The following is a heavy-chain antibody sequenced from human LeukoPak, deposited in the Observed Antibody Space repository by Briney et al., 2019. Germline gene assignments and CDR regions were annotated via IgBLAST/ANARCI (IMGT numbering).Heavy chain of an antibody. D-gene: IGHD2-2*01. Sequence: GASVKVSCKASGYTFTSYGISWVRQAPGQGLEWMGWISAYNGNTNYAQKLQGRVTMTTDTSTSTAYMELRSLRPDDTAVYYCARDWLGYCSSTSCMGIDPWGQGTLVTVSS. CDR1: GYTFTSYG. CDR3: ARDWLGYCSSTSCMGIDP. J-gene: IGHJ5*02. V-gene: IGHV1-18*01. CDR2: ISAYNGNT.